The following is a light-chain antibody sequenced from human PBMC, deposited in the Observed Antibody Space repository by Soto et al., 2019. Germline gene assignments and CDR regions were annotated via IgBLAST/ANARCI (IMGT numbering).Light chain of an antibody. Sequence: QSALTQPPSASGSPGQSVTISCTGTTSDVGGYNYVSWYQQHPGKAPKLMIYGVSRRASGVSYRFSGSKSGNTASLTGSGLQAEAEADYYCGSSAARNNGGFGGGTQVTVL. CDR1: TSDVGGYNY. J-gene: IGLJ3*02. V-gene: IGLV2-8*01. CDR2: GVS. CDR3: GSSAARNNGG.